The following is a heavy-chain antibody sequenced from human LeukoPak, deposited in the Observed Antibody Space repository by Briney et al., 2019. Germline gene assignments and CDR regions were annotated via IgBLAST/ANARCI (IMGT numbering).Heavy chain of an antibody. Sequence: GGSLRLSCAASGFTFTSYSMNWVRQAPGKGLEWVSTISGGGGSTYYADSVKGRFTISRDNSKNTLYLQVNSLRAEDTAVYYCAKGGKWDVTPFDYWGQGTLVTV. CDR1: GFTFTSYS. D-gene: IGHD1-26*01. CDR2: ISGGGGST. J-gene: IGHJ4*02. CDR3: AKGGKWDVTPFDY. V-gene: IGHV3-23*01.